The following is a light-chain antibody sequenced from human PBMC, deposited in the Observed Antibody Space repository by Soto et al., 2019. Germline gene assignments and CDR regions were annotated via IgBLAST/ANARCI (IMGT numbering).Light chain of an antibody. Sequence: QSVLAQPAAVSGSTGQSITIPCTGTSRDDGSYNYVSWYQQHPGKAPRLMIYASSNRPSGVSHRFSGSRSGNTASLNISGLQAEDEADYSCSSYTSGSTLYVFGSGTTVTVL. CDR3: SSYTSGSTLYV. CDR2: ASS. J-gene: IGLJ1*01. CDR1: SRDDGSYNY. V-gene: IGLV2-14*01.